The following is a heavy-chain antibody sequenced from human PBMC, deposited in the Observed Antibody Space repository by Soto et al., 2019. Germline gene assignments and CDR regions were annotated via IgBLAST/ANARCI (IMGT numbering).Heavy chain of an antibody. CDR2: INPSGGST. Sequence: ASVKVSCKASVYTFSRYYMHWVRQDPGQGREWMGIINPSGGSTSYAQNFQGRVTMTRDTSTSTVYMELSSLKSEDTAVYYCAREAEPYYDFWSGYAYYYYGMDVWGQGTTVTVSS. V-gene: IGHV1-46*01. CDR1: VYTFSRYY. J-gene: IGHJ6*02. CDR3: AREAEPYYDFWSGYAYYYYGMDV. D-gene: IGHD3-3*01.